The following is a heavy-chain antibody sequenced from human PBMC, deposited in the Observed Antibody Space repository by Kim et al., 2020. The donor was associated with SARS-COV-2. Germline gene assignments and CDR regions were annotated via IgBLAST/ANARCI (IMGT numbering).Heavy chain of an antibody. Sequence: ASVKVSCKASGYTFTNYFIHWVRQAPGQGLQWMGIINPSGGDTTYAQKFQGRVTMTRDTSTSTVYMELSSLRSEDTAVYYFARAPPHDSSGHYLKYNYYY. D-gene: IGHD3-22*01. V-gene: IGHV1-46*01. CDR2: INPSGGDT. J-gene: IGHJ6*01. CDR3: ARAPPHDSSGHYLKYNYYY. CDR1: GYTFTNYF.